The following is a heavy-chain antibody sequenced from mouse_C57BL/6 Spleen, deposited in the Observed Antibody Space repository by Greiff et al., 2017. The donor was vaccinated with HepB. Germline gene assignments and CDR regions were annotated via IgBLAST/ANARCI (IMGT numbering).Heavy chain of an antibody. D-gene: IGHD3-3*01. CDR1: GYTFTDYN. CDR2: INPNNGGT. Sequence: VQLQQSGPELVKPGASVKIPCKASGYTFTDYNMDWVKQSHGKSLEWIGDINPNNGGTIYNQKFKGKATLTVDKSSSTAYMELRSLTSEDTAVYYCARKEGPYWYFDVWGTGTTVTVSS. V-gene: IGHV1-18*01. CDR3: ARKEGPYWYFDV. J-gene: IGHJ1*03.